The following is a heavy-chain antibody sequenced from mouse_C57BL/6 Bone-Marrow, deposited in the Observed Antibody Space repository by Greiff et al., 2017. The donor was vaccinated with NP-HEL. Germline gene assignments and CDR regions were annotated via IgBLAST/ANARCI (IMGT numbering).Heavy chain of an antibody. CDR1: GFSFSSYA. D-gene: IGHD1-1*01. CDR3: TRESVVATRYFDV. Sequence: EVQVVESGEGLVKPGGSLKLSCAASGFSFSSYAMSWVRQTPAKRLEWVAYISSGGDYIYYADTVRGRFTISRDNARNTLYLQMSSLKSEDTAMYYCTRESVVATRYFDVWGTGPTVTVSS. CDR2: ISSGGDYI. V-gene: IGHV5-9-1*02. J-gene: IGHJ1*03.